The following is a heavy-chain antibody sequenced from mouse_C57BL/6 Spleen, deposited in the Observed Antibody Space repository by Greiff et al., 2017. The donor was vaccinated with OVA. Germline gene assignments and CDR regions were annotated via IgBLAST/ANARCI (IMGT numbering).Heavy chain of an antibody. CDR3: ARAGTTVVVPFDY. V-gene: IGHV1-26*01. D-gene: IGHD1-1*01. Sequence: EVQLQQSGPELVKPGASVKISCKASGYTFTDYYMNWVKQSHGKSLEWIGDINPNNGGTSYNQKFKGKATLTVDKSSSTAYMELRSLTSEDSAVYYCARAGTTVVVPFDYWGQGTTLTVSS. CDR1: GYTFTDYY. J-gene: IGHJ2*01. CDR2: INPNNGGT.